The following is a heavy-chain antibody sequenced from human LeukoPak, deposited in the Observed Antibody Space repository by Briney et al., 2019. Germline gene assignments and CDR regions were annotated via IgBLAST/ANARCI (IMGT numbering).Heavy chain of an antibody. Sequence: GGSLRLSCAASGFTFTSYVMHWVRQAPGKGLQWVALISYDGSNKYYADSVKGRYTISRDNSKNTLYLQMNSLRAEDTAVYYCARPRGAAAGTFGFDPWGQGTLVTVSS. J-gene: IGHJ5*02. CDR1: GFTFTSYV. CDR2: ISYDGSNK. V-gene: IGHV3-30*03. CDR3: ARPRGAAAGTFGFDP. D-gene: IGHD6-13*01.